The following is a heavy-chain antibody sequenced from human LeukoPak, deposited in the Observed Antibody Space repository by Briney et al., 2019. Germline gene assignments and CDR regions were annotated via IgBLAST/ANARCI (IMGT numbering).Heavy chain of an antibody. CDR1: GGSFSGYY. CDR3: ARLNYGMDV. V-gene: IGHV4-34*01. J-gene: IGHJ6*02. CDR2: INHDGST. Sequence: SETLSLTCAVYGGSFSGYYWSWIRQPPGKGLEWIGEINHDGSTNYNPSLKSRVTISVDTSKDQFSLKLSSVTAADTAVYYCARLNYGMDVWGQGTTVTVSS.